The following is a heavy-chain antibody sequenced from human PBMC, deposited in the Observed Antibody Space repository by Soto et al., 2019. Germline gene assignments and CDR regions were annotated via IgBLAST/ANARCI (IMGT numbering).Heavy chain of an antibody. CDR3: ARVIAAAGVYYYYYGMDV. V-gene: IGHV1-2*02. CDR2: INPNSGGT. J-gene: IGHJ6*02. Sequence: VASVKVSCKASGYTFTGYYMHWVRQAPGQGLEWMGWINPNSGGTNYAQKFQGRVTMTRDTSISTAYMELSRLRSDDTAVYYCARVIAAAGVYYYYYGMDVWGQGTTVTVSS. D-gene: IGHD6-13*01. CDR1: GYTFTGYY.